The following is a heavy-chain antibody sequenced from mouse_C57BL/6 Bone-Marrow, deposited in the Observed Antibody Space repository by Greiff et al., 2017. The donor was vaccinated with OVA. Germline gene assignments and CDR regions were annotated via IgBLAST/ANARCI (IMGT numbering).Heavy chain of an antibody. D-gene: IGHD1-1*01. J-gene: IGHJ2*01. CDR1: GFTFSDYY. CDR2: ISNGGGST. CDR3: ARQGSSYYFDY. V-gene: IGHV5-12*01. Sequence: EVQGVESGGGLVQPGGSLKLSCAASGFTFSDYYMYWVRQTPEKRLEWVAYISNGGGSTYYPDTVKGRFTISRDNAKNTLYLQMSRLKSEDTAMYYCARQGSSYYFDYWGQGTTLTVSS.